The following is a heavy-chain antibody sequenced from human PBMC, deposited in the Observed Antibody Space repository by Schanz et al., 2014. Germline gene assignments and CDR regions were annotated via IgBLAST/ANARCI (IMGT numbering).Heavy chain of an antibody. V-gene: IGHV3-23*01. CDR3: ARGSGAFDS. Sequence: EVQMLESGGGLVQPGGSLRLSCVASGFTFRRYGMSWVRQAPGKGLEWVSVIAGDGGGPNYVDSVKGRFTISRDNSDTSLSLQMNNLRAEDTAVYYCARGSGAFDSWGQGTLVTVSS. CDR1: GFTFRRYG. D-gene: IGHD3-3*01. J-gene: IGHJ4*02. CDR2: IAGDGGGP.